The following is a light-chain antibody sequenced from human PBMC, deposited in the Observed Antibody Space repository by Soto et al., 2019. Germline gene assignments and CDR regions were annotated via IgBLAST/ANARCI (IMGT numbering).Light chain of an antibody. V-gene: IGKV3-20*01. CDR2: GAS. CDR3: QQYGSSPRT. Sequence: EIVLTQSPGTLSLSPGERATLSCRASQSVSSSYLAWYQQKPGQAPRLLIYGASSRATGIPDRFSGSGSGTDFTLTISRLEPEDFAVYYYQQYGSSPRTFGQGTKEEIK. J-gene: IGKJ1*01. CDR1: QSVSSSY.